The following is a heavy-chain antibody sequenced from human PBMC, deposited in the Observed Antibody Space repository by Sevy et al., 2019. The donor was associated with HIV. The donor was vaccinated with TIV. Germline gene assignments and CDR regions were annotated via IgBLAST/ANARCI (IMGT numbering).Heavy chain of an antibody. CDR2: IYDTNYGSGGGT. Sequence: GGSLRLSCKPSGFTFISYAMNWVRQVPGKGLDWVSTIYDTNYGSGGGTYYADSVKGRFTISRDTSKTTVYLQMNSLRTEETAVYYWAGGRYDSSGSFDAFDIWGQGTMVTVSS. CDR3: AGGRYDSSGSFDAFDI. D-gene: IGHD3-22*01. CDR1: GFTFISYA. J-gene: IGHJ3*02. V-gene: IGHV3-23*01.